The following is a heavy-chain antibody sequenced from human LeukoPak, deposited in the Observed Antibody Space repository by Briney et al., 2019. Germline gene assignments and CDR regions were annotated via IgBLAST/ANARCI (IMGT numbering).Heavy chain of an antibody. CDR2: INPSGGST. V-gene: IGHV1-46*03. J-gene: IGHJ1*01. CDR3: ARGVPAAIRYFQH. CDR1: GYTFTSYY. Sequence: ASVKVSCKASGYTFTSYYMHWVRQAPGQGLEWMGIINPSGGSTSYAQKSQGRVTMTRDTSTSTVYMELSSLKSEDTAVYYCARGVPAAIRYFQHWGQGTLVTVSS. D-gene: IGHD2-2*01.